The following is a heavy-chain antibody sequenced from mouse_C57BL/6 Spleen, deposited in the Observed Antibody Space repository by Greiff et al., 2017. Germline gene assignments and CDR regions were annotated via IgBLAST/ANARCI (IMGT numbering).Heavy chain of an antibody. V-gene: IGHV1-22*01. CDR3: ARWGQLRRPSYWYFDV. J-gene: IGHJ1*03. Sequence: VQLKQSGPELVKTGALVKTSCKASGYTFTDYNMHWVKQSQGKSLEWIGYINPNSDGTSYNQKFKGKATLTVNKSSSTAYMELRSLTSEDSAVYYCARWGQLRRPSYWYFDVWGTGTTVTVSS. D-gene: IGHD3-2*02. CDR2: INPNSDGT. CDR1: GYTFTDYN.